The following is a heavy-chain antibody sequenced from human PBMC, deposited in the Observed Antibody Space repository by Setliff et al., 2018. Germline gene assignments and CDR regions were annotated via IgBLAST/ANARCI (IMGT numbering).Heavy chain of an antibody. D-gene: IGHD2-2*01. CDR2: IITSTGKT. V-gene: IGHV1-18*01. CDR1: GYTFTNFG. Sequence: ASVKVSCKASGYTFTNFGFHWLRQAPGQGLEWMAMIITSTGKTSYAQKFQGRVTVTTDTYTGTGYMELRSLRSDDTAVYFCARGPPDFVVVPAAAKFDYWGQGTLVTVSS. J-gene: IGHJ4*02. CDR3: ARGPPDFVVVPAAAKFDY.